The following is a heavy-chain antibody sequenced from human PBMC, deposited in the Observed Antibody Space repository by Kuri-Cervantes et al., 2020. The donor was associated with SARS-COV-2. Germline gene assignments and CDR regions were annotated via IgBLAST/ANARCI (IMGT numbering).Heavy chain of an antibody. D-gene: IGHD6-13*01. CDR1: GGSFSGYY. CDR3: TRARGSSSWRGGPFYYGMDV. J-gene: IGHJ6*02. CDR2: VNHSGST. Sequence: SQTLSLTCAVYGGSFSGYYWSWIRQPPGKGLEWIGEVNHSGSTNYNPSLKSRVTISVDTSKNQFSLKLSPVTAADTAIYYCTRARGSSSWRGGPFYYGMDVWGRGTTVTVSS. V-gene: IGHV4-34*01.